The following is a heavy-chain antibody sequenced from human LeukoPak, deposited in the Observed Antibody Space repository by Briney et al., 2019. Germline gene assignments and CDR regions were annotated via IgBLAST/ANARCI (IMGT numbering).Heavy chain of an antibody. CDR2: ISGSSSYI. D-gene: IGHD6-19*01. CDR1: GFTFSSYS. V-gene: IGHV3-21*01. J-gene: IGHJ3*02. CDR3: ARDPYSSGWYKDAFDI. Sequence: GGSLRLSCAASGFTFSSYSMNWVRQAPGKGLEWVSSISGSSSYINYADSVKGRFTISRDNAQNSLSLQSNSLRAEDTAVYYCARDPYSSGWYKDAFDIWGQGTMVTVSS.